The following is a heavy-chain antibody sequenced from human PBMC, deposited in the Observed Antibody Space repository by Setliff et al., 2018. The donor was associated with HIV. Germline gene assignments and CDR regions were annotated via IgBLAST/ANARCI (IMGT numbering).Heavy chain of an antibody. Sequence: PGGSLRLSCAASGFTFSSYAMHWVRQAPGKGLEYVSAISSNGGSTYYADSVKGRFTISRDNSKNTPYLQMGSLRAEDMAVYYCARGAIFGVVTTYYYYYMDVWGKGTTVTVS. CDR3: ARGAIFGVVTTYYYYYMDV. CDR1: GFTFSSYA. V-gene: IGHV3-64*02. CDR2: ISSNGGST. D-gene: IGHD3-3*01. J-gene: IGHJ6*03.